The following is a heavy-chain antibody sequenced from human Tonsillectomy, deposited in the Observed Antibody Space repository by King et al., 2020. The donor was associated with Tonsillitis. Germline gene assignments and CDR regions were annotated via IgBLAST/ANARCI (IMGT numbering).Heavy chain of an antibody. CDR3: AKDLEDGDYGFSRYFDL. J-gene: IGHJ2*01. D-gene: IGHD2-21*01. CDR1: GFTFNNYA. Sequence: VQLVQSGGGLVQPGGSLRLACAASGFTFNNYAMSWVRQAPGKGLEWVSGISNGGGTSYYADSVKGRFTISRDKSKSTLYLQMNSLRAEDTAVYYCAKDLEDGDYGFSRYFDLWGRGTLVTVSS. V-gene: IGHV3-23*04. CDR2: ISNGGGTS.